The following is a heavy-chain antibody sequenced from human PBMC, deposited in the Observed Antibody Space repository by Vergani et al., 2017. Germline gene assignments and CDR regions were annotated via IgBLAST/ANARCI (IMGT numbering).Heavy chain of an antibody. Sequence: QVQLVQSGAEVKKPGASVKVSCKASGYTFTAYFMHWVRQAPGQGLEWMGWINPILGIANYAQKFQGRVTITADKSTSTAYMEMSSLRSEDTAVYYCARDLGYCGGCSCSYWGQGTLVTVSS. J-gene: IGHJ4*02. V-gene: IGHV1-69*09. D-gene: IGHD2-15*01. CDR2: INPILGIA. CDR3: ARDLGYCGGCSCSY. CDR1: GYTFTAYF.